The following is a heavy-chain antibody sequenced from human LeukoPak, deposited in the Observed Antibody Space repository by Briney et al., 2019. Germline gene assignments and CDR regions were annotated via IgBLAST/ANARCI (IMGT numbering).Heavy chain of an antibody. V-gene: IGHV1-8*03. J-gene: IGHJ4*02. CDR2: MNPNSGNT. Sequence: ASVKVSCKASGYTFTSYDINWVRQATGQGLEWMGWMNPNSGNTGYAQKFQGRVTITRNTSISTAYMELSSLRSEDTAVYYCARGTARGIPAALNYWGRGTLVTVSS. CDR3: ARGTARGIPAALNY. CDR1: GYTFTSYD. D-gene: IGHD2-2*01.